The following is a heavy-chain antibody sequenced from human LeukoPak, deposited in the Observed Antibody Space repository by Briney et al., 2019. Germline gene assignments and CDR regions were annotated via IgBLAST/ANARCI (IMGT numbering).Heavy chain of an antibody. D-gene: IGHD3-10*01. CDR3: TTVGEYGDFDY. J-gene: IGHJ4*02. V-gene: IGHV3-15*01. Sequence: GSLRLSCAASGFTFSNAWMSWVRQASGKGLGWVGRIKSKTDGGTTEYAAPVKGRFTISRDDSKNTLYLQMNSLKTEDKAVYYCTTVGEYGDFDYWGQGTLVTVSS. CDR2: IKSKTDGGTT. CDR1: GFTFSNAW.